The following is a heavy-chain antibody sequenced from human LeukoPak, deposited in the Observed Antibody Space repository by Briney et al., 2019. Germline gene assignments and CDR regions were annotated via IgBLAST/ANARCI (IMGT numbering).Heavy chain of an antibody. D-gene: IGHD6-6*01. CDR3: ARAGQLVFIVD. V-gene: IGHV4-34*01. CDR1: GGFFSGYY. Sequence: PSETLSLTCAVYGGFFSGYYWSWIRQPPGKGLEWIGEINHSGSTNYNPSLKSRVTISVDTSKNQFSLKLSSVTAADTAVYYCARAGQLVFIVDWGQGTLVTVSS. CDR2: INHSGST. J-gene: IGHJ4*02.